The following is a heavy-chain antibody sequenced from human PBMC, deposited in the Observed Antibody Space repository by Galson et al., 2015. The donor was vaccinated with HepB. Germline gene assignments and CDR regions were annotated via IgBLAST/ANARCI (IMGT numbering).Heavy chain of an antibody. Sequence: SVKVSCKASGYTFTNYHIHWVRQAPGQGLEWMGIINPSGGGTNYAQKFQGRVTMTRDTSTSTVYMELSSLRSEDTAVYYCARDQTWGYGDYMPNGAFDIWGQGTMVTVSS. CDR3: ARDQTWGYGDYMPNGAFDI. V-gene: IGHV1-46*01. J-gene: IGHJ3*02. CDR1: GYTFTNYH. D-gene: IGHD4-17*01. CDR2: INPSGGGT.